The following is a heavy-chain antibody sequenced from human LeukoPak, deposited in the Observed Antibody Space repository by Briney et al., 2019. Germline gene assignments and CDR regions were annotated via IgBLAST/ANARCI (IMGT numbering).Heavy chain of an antibody. CDR2: ISYDGSNK. CDR3: ARDGAVAGMGIEGYYYYYMDV. D-gene: IGHD6-19*01. J-gene: IGHJ6*03. Sequence: GGSPRLSCAASGFTFSSYAMHWVRQAPGKGLEWVAVISYDGSNKYYADSVKGRFTISRDNSKNTLYLQMNSLRAEDTAVYYCARDGAVAGMGIEGYYYYYMDVWGKGTTVTVSS. CDR1: GFTFSSYA. V-gene: IGHV3-30-3*01.